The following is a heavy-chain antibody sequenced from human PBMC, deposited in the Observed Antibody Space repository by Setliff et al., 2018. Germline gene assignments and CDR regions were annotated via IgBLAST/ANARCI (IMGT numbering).Heavy chain of an antibody. Sequence: PGGSLRLSCAASGFTFSSYWMSWVRQAPGKGLEWVANIKQDGSEKYYVDSVKGRFTIFRDNSKNSLYLQMNDLRAEDTAVYYCAKDLASWSPDRWGLGTLVTVSS. J-gene: IGHJ4*02. CDR1: GFTFSSYW. CDR3: AKDLASWSPDR. CDR2: IKQDGSEK. V-gene: IGHV3-7*03. D-gene: IGHD3-3*01.